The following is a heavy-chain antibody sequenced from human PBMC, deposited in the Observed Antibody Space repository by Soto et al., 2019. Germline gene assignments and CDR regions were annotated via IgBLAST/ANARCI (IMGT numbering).Heavy chain of an antibody. CDR1: GGTFNFYS. CDR3: ATNYGSGSAHFDY. J-gene: IGHJ4*02. D-gene: IGHD3-10*01. Sequence: QVQLVQSGAEVKKPGSSVKVSCTASGGTFNFYSISWVRQALGQGLEWVGRVIPRVGMSEYAKKFQGRVTITADKSTSTAYMNLRSLRSEDTAVYYCATNYGSGSAHFDYWGQGTLVTVSS. V-gene: IGHV1-69*02. CDR2: VIPRVGMS.